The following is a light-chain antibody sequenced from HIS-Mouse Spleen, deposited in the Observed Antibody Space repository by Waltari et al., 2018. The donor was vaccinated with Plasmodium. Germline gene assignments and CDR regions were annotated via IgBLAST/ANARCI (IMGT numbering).Light chain of an antibody. CDR1: SLRSYY. CDR2: GKN. J-gene: IGLJ3*02. Sequence: SSELTQDPAVSVALGQTVRITCQGDSLRSYYARWYQQKPGQAPVLVIYGKNNRPSGIPDRFSGSSSGSTASLTITGAQAEDEADYYCNSRDSSGNHWVFGGGTKLTVL. V-gene: IGLV3-19*01. CDR3: NSRDSSGNHWV.